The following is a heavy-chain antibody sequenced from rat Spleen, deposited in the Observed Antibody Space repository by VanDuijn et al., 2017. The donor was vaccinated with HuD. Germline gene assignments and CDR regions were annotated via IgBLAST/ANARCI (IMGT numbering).Heavy chain of an antibody. CDR2: ISYDGSNT. Sequence: EVQLVESGGGLVQPGRSVKLSCAASGFTFNDYYMAWVRQAPTKGLEWVATISYDGSNTYYGDSVKGRFTISRDTAQNTLYLQMNSLRSEDTATYYCARHRNYGGIPFDFWGQGVMVTVSS. CDR3: ARHRNYGGIPFDF. CDR1: GFTFNDYY. D-gene: IGHD1-11*01. J-gene: IGHJ2*01. V-gene: IGHV5-22*01.